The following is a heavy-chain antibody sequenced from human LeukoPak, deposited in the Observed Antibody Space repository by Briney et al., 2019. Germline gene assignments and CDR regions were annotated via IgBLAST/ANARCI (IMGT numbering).Heavy chain of an antibody. V-gene: IGHV3-23*01. CDR3: AKLFRYDILTGYPDGMDV. CDR2: ISGSGGST. J-gene: IGHJ6*02. CDR1: GFTVSNNY. D-gene: IGHD3-9*01. Sequence: GGSLRLSCAASGFTVSNNYMSWVRQAPGKGLEWVSAISGSGGSTYYADSVKGRFTISRDNSKNTLYLQMNSLRAEDTAVYYCAKLFRYDILTGYPDGMDVWGQGTTVTVSS.